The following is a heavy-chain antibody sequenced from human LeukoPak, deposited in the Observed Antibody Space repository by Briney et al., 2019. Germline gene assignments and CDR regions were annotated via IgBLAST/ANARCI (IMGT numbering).Heavy chain of an antibody. CDR1: GFTITTYA. V-gene: IGHV3-48*04. D-gene: IGHD2-21*02. CDR3: ARALVTANLYYFDY. CDR2: ISSSGSTI. J-gene: IGHJ4*02. Sequence: GGSLRLSCAASGFTITTYAVNWVRQAPGKGLEWVSYISSSGSTIYYADSVKGRFTISRDNAKNSLYLQMNSLRAEDTAVYYCARALVTANLYYFDYWGQGTLVTVSS.